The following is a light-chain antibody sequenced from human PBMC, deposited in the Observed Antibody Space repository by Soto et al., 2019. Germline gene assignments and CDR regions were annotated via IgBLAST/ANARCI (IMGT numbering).Light chain of an antibody. Sequence: EIVLTQSPGTLSLSPGERATLSCRASQSLSSRYLAWYQQTPGQAPRLLIYGASSRATGVPDRFSGSGSGTDFSLTISRLEPEDFAVYYGQQYDTSRRTFGQGTKVDIK. CDR2: GAS. V-gene: IGKV3-20*01. J-gene: IGKJ1*01. CDR3: QQYDTSRRT. CDR1: QSLSSRY.